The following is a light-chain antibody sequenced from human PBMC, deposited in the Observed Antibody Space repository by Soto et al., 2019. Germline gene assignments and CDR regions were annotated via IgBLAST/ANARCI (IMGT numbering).Light chain of an antibody. J-gene: IGKJ1*01. CDR1: QSVSSN. V-gene: IGKV3-15*01. Sequence: EIVMTQSPATLSVSPGERATLSCRASQSVSSNLAWYQQKPGQAPRLLIYGASTRATGIPARFSGSGSGTEFTLTISSPQSEDFAVXYCXQXNNWPPWTFGQGTKVEIK. CDR3: XQXNNWPPWT. CDR2: GAS.